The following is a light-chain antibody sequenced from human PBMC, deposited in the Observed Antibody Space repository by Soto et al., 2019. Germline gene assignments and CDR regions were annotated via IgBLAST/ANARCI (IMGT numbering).Light chain of an antibody. CDR1: VLAKKY. J-gene: IGLJ1*01. CDR2: TDS. V-gene: IGLV3-27*01. Sequence: SYELTQPSSVSGSPGQTARITCSGDVLAKKYARGFQQKPGQAPVLVIYTDSERPSGIPERFSGSSSGTTVTLTISGAQVEDEADYYCYSAADNNYYVFGTGTKLTVL. CDR3: YSAADNNYYV.